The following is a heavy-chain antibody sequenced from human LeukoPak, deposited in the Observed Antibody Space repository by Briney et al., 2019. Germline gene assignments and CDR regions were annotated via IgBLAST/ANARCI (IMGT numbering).Heavy chain of an antibody. J-gene: IGHJ5*02. Sequence: GGSLRLSCAASGFTFDDYAMHWVRHAPGKGLGWVSGISWNSGSIGYADSVKGRFTISRDNAKNSLYLQMNSLRAEDTALYYCAKDNRDNWFDPWGQGTLVTVSS. V-gene: IGHV3-9*01. CDR3: AKDNRDNWFDP. CDR1: GFTFDDYA. D-gene: IGHD3-10*01. CDR2: ISWNSGSI.